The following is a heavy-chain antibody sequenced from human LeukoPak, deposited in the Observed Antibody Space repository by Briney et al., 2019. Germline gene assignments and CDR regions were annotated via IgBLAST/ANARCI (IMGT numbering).Heavy chain of an antibody. D-gene: IGHD2-2*01. CDR2: ISSSSNI. CDR1: GFTFSTYT. J-gene: IGHJ4*02. CDR3: ARGYQRPDY. V-gene: IGHV3-21*01. Sequence: GGSLRLSCAASGFTFSTYTMNWVRQAPGKGLEWVSSISSSSNIYYADSVKGRFTISRDNAMSSVYLQMNSLRVEDTAVYYCARGYQRPDYWGQGTLITVSS.